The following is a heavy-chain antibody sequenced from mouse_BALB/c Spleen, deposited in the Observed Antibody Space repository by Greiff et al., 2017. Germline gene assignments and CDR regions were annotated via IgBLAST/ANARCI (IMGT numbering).Heavy chain of an antibody. V-gene: IGHV5-6-4*01. D-gene: IGHD2-2*01. CDR2: ISSGGSYT. CDR1: GFTFSSYT. Sequence: EVKLEESGGGLVKPGGSLKLSCAASGFTFSSYTMSWVRQTPEKRLEWVATISSGGSYTYYPDSVKGRFTISRDNAKNTLYLQMSSLKSEDTAMYYCTRDDGYDGRYYAMDYWGQGTSVTVSS. J-gene: IGHJ4*01. CDR3: TRDDGYDGRYYAMDY.